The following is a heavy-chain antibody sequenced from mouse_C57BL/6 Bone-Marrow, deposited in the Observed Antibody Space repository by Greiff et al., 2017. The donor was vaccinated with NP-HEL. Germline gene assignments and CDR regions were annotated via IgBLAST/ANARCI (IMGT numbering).Heavy chain of an antibody. J-gene: IGHJ4*01. D-gene: IGHD1-1*01. CDR1: GFSLTSYG. CDR3: AKRAYYYGSYLAMDY. CDR2: IWRGGST. Sequence: VNVVESGPGLVQPSQSLSITCTVSGFSLTSYGVHWVRQSPGKGLEWLGVIWRGGSTDYNAAFMSRLSITKDNSKSQVFFKMNSLQADDTAIYYCAKRAYYYGSYLAMDYWGQGTSVTVSS. V-gene: IGHV2-5*01.